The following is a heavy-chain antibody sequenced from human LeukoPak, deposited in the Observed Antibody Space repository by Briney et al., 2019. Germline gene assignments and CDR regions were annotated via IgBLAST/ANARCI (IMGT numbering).Heavy chain of an antibody. D-gene: IGHD3-3*01. V-gene: IGHV3-30*02. CDR3: ARVAYYDFWNGYFADREIDY. Sequence: GGSLRLSCAASGFTFSSYGMHWVRQAPGRGLEWVAFIRYDGSNKYYADSVKGRFTISRDNSKNTLYLQMNSLRAEDTAVYYCARVAYYDFWNGYFADREIDYWGQGTLVTVSS. CDR2: IRYDGSNK. J-gene: IGHJ4*02. CDR1: GFTFSSYG.